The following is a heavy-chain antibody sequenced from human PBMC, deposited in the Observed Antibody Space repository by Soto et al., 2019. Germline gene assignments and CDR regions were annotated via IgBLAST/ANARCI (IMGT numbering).Heavy chain of an antibody. CDR3: ARGRVPASASPFDY. CDR1: GYTFTNYG. J-gene: IGHJ4*02. CDR2: ITVYNGNT. V-gene: IGHV1-18*01. D-gene: IGHD2-2*01. Sequence: QVQLVQSGAEVKKPGASVKVSCKTSGYTFTNYGISWVRQAPGQGLEWMGWITVYNGNTNYAQNLQGRVTLTTDTSTSTAYMELRSLISDDTAVYYCARGRVPASASPFDYWGQGTLVTVSS.